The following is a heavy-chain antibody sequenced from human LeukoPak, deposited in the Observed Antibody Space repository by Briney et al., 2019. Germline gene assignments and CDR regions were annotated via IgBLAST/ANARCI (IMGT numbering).Heavy chain of an antibody. Sequence: GASVKVSCKASGGTFSSYAISWVRQAPGQGLEWMGGIIPIFGTANYAQKFQGRVTITADESTSTAYMELSSLRSEDTAVYYCAREGGGEYSSSWNPWNYWGQGTLVTVSS. V-gene: IGHV1-69*13. CDR2: IIPIFGTA. CDR3: AREGGGEYSSSWNPWNY. J-gene: IGHJ4*02. CDR1: GGTFSSYA. D-gene: IGHD6-13*01.